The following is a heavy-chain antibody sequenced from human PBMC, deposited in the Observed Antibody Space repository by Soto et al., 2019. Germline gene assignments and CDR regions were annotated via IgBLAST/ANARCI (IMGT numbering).Heavy chain of an antibody. V-gene: IGHV3-33*01. J-gene: IGHJ3*02. Sequence: QVQLVESGGGMVQPGRSLRLSCAASGFTFSSYGMHWVRQAPGKGLEWVAVIWYDGSNKYYADSVKGRFTISRDNSKNTLYLQMNSLRAEDTAVYYCARQNWNRFGAFDIWGQGTMVTVSS. CDR2: IWYDGSNK. D-gene: IGHD1-1*01. CDR1: GFTFSSYG. CDR3: ARQNWNRFGAFDI.